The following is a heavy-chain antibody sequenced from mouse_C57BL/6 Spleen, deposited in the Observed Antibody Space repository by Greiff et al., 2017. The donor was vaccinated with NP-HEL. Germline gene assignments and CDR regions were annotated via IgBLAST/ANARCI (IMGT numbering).Heavy chain of an antibody. V-gene: IGHV14-2*01. Sequence: EVNVVESGAELVKPGASVKLSCTASGFNIKDYYMHWVKQRTEQGLEWIGRIDPEDGETKYAPKFQGKATITADTSSNTAYLQLSSLTSEDTAVYYCARSNGFRAMDYWGQGTSVTVSS. CDR3: ARSNGFRAMDY. CDR2: IDPEDGET. CDR1: GFNIKDYY. J-gene: IGHJ4*01. D-gene: IGHD2-5*01.